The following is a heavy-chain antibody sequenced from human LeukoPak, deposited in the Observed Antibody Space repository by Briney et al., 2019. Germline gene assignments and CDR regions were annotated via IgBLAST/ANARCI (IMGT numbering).Heavy chain of an antibody. CDR2: IYTSGST. D-gene: IGHD3-22*01. CDR3: ARAGYYEGWFDP. Sequence: PSQTLSLTCTVSGGSISSDNNYWSWIRQPAGKGLEWIGRIYTSGSTNYNPSLKSRVTISVDTSKNQFSLKLSSVTAADTAVYYCARAGYYEGWFDPWGQGTLVTVSS. J-gene: IGHJ5*02. V-gene: IGHV4-61*02. CDR1: GGSISSDNNY.